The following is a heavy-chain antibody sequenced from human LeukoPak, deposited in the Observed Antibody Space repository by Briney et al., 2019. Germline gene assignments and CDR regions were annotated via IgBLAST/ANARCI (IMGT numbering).Heavy chain of an antibody. CDR2: INSDGRST. D-gene: IGHD4-17*01. J-gene: IGHJ4*02. CDR3: ARANGDLWVDY. CDR1: GFTFSSYW. V-gene: IGHV3-74*01. Sequence: PGGSLRLSCAASGFTFSSYWMHWVRQAPGKGLVWASRINSDGRSTIYADSVKGRFTISRDNARNTLYLQMNSLRAEDTAVYYCARANGDLWVDYWGQGTLVTVSS.